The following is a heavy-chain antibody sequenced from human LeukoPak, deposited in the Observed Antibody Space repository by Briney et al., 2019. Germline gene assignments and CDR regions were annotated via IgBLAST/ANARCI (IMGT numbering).Heavy chain of an antibody. J-gene: IGHJ4*02. D-gene: IGHD2-2*02. CDR3: AKDESPGGYCSSTSCHTLDY. CDR2: ISGSGGST. Sequence: GGSLRLSCAASGFTFSSYAMSWVRQAPGKGLEWVSAISGSGGSTYYADSVEGRFTISRDNSKNTLYLQMNSLRAEDTAVYYCAKDESPGGYCSSTSCHTLDYWGQGTLVTVSS. V-gene: IGHV3-23*01. CDR1: GFTFSSYA.